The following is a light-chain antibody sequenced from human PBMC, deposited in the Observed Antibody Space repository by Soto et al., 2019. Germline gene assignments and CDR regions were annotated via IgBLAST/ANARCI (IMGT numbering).Light chain of an antibody. CDR2: AVS. Sequence: DIQMTQSPSSLSASVGDRVTITCRASQAISNYLAWYQQRPGKVPRLLVYAVSTLHSGVQSRFRGSGSGTDFTLTISGLQPEDVATYYCQKYDNSPLTFGGGTKVEIK. V-gene: IGKV1-27*01. CDR1: QAISNY. J-gene: IGKJ4*01. CDR3: QKYDNSPLT.